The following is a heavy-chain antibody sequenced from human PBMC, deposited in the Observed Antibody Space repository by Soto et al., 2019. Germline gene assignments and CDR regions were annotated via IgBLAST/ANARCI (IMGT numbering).Heavy chain of an antibody. CDR2: TNVDGAQT. CDR3: ARDVNWNLFDY. D-gene: IGHD1-20*01. CDR1: GFTFTSYS. Sequence: EVQLVESGGGLIQPGGSLRSSCSASGFTFTSYSMHWVRQAPGKGLDLVSHTNVDGAQTTYADSVRGRFIISRENAKNALYLPRNNLGTEDTAVYYCARDVNWNLFDYWCQGIQVSGSS. J-gene: IGHJ4*02. V-gene: IGHV3-74*01.